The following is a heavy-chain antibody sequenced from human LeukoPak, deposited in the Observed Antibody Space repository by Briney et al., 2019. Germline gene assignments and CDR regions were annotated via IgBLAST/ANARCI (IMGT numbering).Heavy chain of an antibody. V-gene: IGHV1-46*01. CDR2: INPSGGST. CDR3: AREGYGSGRRLGMDV. J-gene: IGHJ6*02. CDR1: GYTFINYY. D-gene: IGHD3-10*01. Sequence: ASVKVSCTASGYTFINYYMHWVRQAPGQGREWMGMINPSGGSTTYAQEIQGRVTLTRDTSTSTVYMELSSLRFEDTSVYYCAREGYGSGRRLGMDVWGQGTTVTVSS.